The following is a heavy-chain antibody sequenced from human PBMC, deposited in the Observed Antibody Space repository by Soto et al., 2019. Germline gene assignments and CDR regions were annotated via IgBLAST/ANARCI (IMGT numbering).Heavy chain of an antibody. D-gene: IGHD3-9*01. CDR3: ARDLLRYFDWPSFDY. Sequence: EASVKVSCKASGYTFTSYAMHWVRQAPGQRLEWMGWINAGNGNTKYSQKFQGRVTITRDTSASTAYMELSSLRSEDTAVYYCARDLLRYFDWPSFDYWGQGTLVTVSS. J-gene: IGHJ4*02. V-gene: IGHV1-3*01. CDR1: GYTFTSYA. CDR2: INAGNGNT.